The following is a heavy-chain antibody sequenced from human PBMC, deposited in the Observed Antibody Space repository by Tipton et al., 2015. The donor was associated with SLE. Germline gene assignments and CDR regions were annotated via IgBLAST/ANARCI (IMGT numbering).Heavy chain of an antibody. CDR3: ARDYEAEYGDYDYFDY. J-gene: IGHJ4*02. D-gene: IGHD5-12*01. V-gene: IGHV3-7*01. Sequence: SLRLSCAASGFSFSYYWMSWVRQAPGKGLEWVANIKQDGSERYYVDSVKGRFTISRDNAKSSLYLQMNSLRAEDTAVYFCARDYEAEYGDYDYFDYWGQGTLVTVSS. CDR1: GFSFSYYW. CDR2: IKQDGSER.